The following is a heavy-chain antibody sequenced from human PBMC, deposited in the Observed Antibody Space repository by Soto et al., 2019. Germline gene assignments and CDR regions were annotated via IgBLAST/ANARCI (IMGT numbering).Heavy chain of an antibody. V-gene: IGHV6-1*01. CDR3: ATNKQLGTSYYYYGMDV. CDR2: TYYRSKWYN. CDR1: GDSVSSNSAA. D-gene: IGHD6-13*01. J-gene: IGHJ6*02. Sequence: SQTLSLTCAISGDSVSSNSAAWNWIRQSPSRGLEWLGRTYYRSKWYNDYAVSVKSRITINPDTSKNQFSLQLNSVTPEDTAVYYCATNKQLGTSYYYYGMDVWGQGTTVTAP.